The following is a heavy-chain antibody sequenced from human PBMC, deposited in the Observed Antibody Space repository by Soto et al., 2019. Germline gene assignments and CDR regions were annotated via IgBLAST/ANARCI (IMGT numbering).Heavy chain of an antibody. CDR2: IYYSGST. CDR3: ARGDNAGDYYYYYMDV. CDR1: GGSISSYY. J-gene: IGHJ6*03. D-gene: IGHD2-8*01. V-gene: IGHV4-59*01. Sequence: SETLSLTCTVSGGSISSYYWSWIRQPPGKGLEWIGYIYYSGSTNFNPSLKSRVTISVATSKNQLSLKLSSVTAADTAVYYCARGDNAGDYYYYYMDVWGKGTTVTVSS.